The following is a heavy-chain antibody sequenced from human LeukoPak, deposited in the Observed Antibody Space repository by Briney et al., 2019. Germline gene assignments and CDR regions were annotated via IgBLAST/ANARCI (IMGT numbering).Heavy chain of an antibody. D-gene: IGHD4-17*01. V-gene: IGHV3-11*04. CDR1: GFRFSDYY. J-gene: IGHJ4*02. CDR2: ISSGAPIT. CDR3: ARDRGSTVTTVGY. Sequence: SGGSLRLSCVTSGFRFSDYYMMWIRQAPGKGPEWVAHISSGAPITLYADSVKGRFTVSRDNAKNSLYLEMTSLRPEDTAVYYCARDRGSTVTTVGYWGQGTLVTVSS.